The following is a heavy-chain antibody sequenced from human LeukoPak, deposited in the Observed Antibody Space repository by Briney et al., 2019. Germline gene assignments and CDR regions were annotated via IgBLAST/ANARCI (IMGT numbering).Heavy chain of an antibody. CDR2: ISSSSSTI. Sequence: PGGSLRLSCAASGFTFSSYSMNWVRQAPGKGLEWVSYISSSSSTIYYADSVKGRSTISRDNAKNSLYLQMNSLRAEDTAVYYCARVAVSGYFYYFDYWGQGTLVTVSS. CDR3: ARVAVSGYFYYFDY. CDR1: GFTFSSYS. V-gene: IGHV3-48*01. D-gene: IGHD3-22*01. J-gene: IGHJ4*02.